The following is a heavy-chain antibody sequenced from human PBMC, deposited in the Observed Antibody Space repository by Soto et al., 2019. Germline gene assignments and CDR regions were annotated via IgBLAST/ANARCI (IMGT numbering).Heavy chain of an antibody. V-gene: IGHV4-34*01. CDR2: INHSGST. Sequence: LSLTCAVYGGSFSGYYWSWIRQPPGKGLEWIGEINHSGSTNYNPSLKSRVTISVDTSKNQFSLKLSSVTAADTAVYYCARRHPKRITMIVVVIKALPYGMDVWGQGTTVTVSS. J-gene: IGHJ6*02. CDR3: ARRHPKRITMIVVVIKALPYGMDV. D-gene: IGHD3-22*01. CDR1: GGSFSGYY.